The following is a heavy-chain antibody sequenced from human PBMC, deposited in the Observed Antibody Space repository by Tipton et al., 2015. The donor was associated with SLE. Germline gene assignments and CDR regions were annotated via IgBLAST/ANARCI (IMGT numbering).Heavy chain of an antibody. Sequence: QLVLSGPEVKKPGSSVKVSCKASGGTFSSYAISWVRQAPGQGLEWMGGIIPIFGTANYLQKFQGRVTFTADESTSTAYMELSSLSSEDPAAYYCARAGGSLGDWFGPWGQGTLVTVSS. CDR3: ARAGGSLGDWFGP. V-gene: IGHV1-69*01. CDR2: IIPIFGTA. CDR1: GGTFSSYA. D-gene: IGHD3-16*01. J-gene: IGHJ5*02.